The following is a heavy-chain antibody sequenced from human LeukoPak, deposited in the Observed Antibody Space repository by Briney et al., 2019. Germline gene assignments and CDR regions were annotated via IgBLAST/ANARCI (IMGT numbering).Heavy chain of an antibody. CDR1: GYTFTSYD. D-gene: IGHD3-22*01. CDR3: ARAISYDSSGIFDY. V-gene: IGHV1-8*01. CDR2: MNPNSGNT. J-gene: IGHJ4*02. Sequence: ASVKVSCKASGYTFTSYDINWVRQATGQGHEWMGWMNPNSGNTDYAQKFQGRVTMTRNTSISTAYMELSSLRSEDTAVYYCARAISYDSSGIFDYWGQGTLVTVSS.